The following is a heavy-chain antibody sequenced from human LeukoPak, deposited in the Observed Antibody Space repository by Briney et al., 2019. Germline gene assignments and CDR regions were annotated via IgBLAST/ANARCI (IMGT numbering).Heavy chain of an antibody. D-gene: IGHD3-3*01. J-gene: IGHJ5*02. V-gene: IGHV1-46*01. Sequence: ASVKVSCKASGYTFTSYYMHWVRQAPGQGLEWMGIISPSGGSTSHAQKFQGRVTMTRDMSTSTVYMELSSLRSEDTAVYYCARGPDFWSGYKANWFDPWGQGTLVTVSS. CDR2: ISPSGGST. CDR1: GYTFTSYY. CDR3: ARGPDFWSGYKANWFDP.